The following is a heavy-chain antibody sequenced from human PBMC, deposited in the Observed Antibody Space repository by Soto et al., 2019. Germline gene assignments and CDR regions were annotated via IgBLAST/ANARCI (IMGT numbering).Heavy chain of an antibody. Sequence: PSETLSLTCTVSGASISSYFWTWIRQPAGKGLDWIGRISTSGTTNYNPSLKSRVTMSVDTSKNHFSLNLSSVTAADTAVYYCARGAGPDTWFDPWGQGTLVTVSS. D-gene: IGHD6-19*01. CDR2: ISTSGTT. J-gene: IGHJ5*02. CDR3: ARGAGPDTWFDP. V-gene: IGHV4-4*07. CDR1: GASISSYF.